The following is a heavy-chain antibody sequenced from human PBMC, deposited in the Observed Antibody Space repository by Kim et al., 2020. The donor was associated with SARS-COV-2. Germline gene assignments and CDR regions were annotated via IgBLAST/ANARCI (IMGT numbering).Heavy chain of an antibody. CDR2: ITPGGAST. CDR3: AKGARAPDY. V-gene: IGHV3-23*01. J-gene: IGHJ4*02. CDR1: GFTFSTYV. Sequence: GGSLRLSCAASGFTFSTYVMSWVRQAPGKGLEWVSTITPGGASTYYADSVKGRFTISRDNSKNTLYLQMSSLRADDTAVYYCAKGARAPDYWGQGTLVIVSS.